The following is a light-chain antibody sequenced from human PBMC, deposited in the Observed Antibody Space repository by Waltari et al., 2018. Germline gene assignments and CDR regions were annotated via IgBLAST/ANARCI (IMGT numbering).Light chain of an antibody. CDR1: SGINVGMYR. CDR2: YKSDSDN. CDR3: MIWHSSAWV. V-gene: IGLV5-45*02. Sequence: QAVLTQPSSLSASPGASASLTCTFRSGINVGMYRTYWYQQKPGSPPQYLLRYKSDSDNQQGSGVPSRFSGSKDASANAGILLISGLQSEDEADYYCMIWHSSAWVFGGGTKLTVL. J-gene: IGLJ3*02.